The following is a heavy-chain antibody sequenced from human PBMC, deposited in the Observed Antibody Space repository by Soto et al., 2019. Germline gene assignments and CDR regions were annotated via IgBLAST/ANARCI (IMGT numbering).Heavy chain of an antibody. Sequence: GASVKVSCKASGGTFSSYAISWVRQAPGQGLEWMGGIIPIFGTANYAQKFQGRVTITADESTSTAYMELSSLRSEDTAVYYCARGPRGYCSSTSCYTSYYYYYGMDVWGQGTTVTVSS. J-gene: IGHJ6*02. D-gene: IGHD2-2*02. CDR2: IIPIFGTA. CDR3: ARGPRGYCSSTSCYTSYYYYYGMDV. CDR1: GGTFSSYA. V-gene: IGHV1-69*13.